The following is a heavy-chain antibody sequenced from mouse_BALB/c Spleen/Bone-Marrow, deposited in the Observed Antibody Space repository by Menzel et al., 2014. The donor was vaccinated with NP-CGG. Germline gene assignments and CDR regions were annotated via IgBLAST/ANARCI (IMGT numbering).Heavy chain of an antibody. CDR2: ITDDGGST. J-gene: IGHJ4*01. Sequence: EVKVVESGGGLVQPGGSLKLSCVVSGITFRSNTMSWVRQNPEKRLEWVAYITDDGGSTYYPDIVKGRFTISRDNARNTLYLQTNSQTSEDTAMYYCARPRYPFYVMDSWGQGTSVTVSS. D-gene: IGHD2-14*01. CDR1: GITFRSNT. V-gene: IGHV5-12-2*01. CDR3: ARPRYPFYVMDS.